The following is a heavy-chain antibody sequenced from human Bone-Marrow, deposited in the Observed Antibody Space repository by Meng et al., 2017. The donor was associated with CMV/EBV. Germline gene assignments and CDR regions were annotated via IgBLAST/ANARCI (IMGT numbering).Heavy chain of an antibody. CDR2: IYHSGST. Sequence: SETLSLTCAVSGGSISSSNWWSWVRQPPGKGLEWIGEIYHSGSTNYNPSLKSRVTISVDKSKHQFSLKLSSVTAADTAVYYCARDKIVVVPAASIYYYYGMDVWGQGTTVTVSS. J-gene: IGHJ6*02. D-gene: IGHD2-2*01. V-gene: IGHV4-4*02. CDR3: ARDKIVVVPAASIYYYYGMDV. CDR1: GGSISSSNW.